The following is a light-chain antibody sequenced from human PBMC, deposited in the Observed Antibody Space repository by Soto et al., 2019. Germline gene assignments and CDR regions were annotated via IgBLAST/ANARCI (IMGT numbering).Light chain of an antibody. CDR2: EVS. J-gene: IGLJ1*01. Sequence: QSALTQPASVSGSPGQSITISCTGTSSDVGGYNYVSWYQQQPGKAPNLLIYEVSNRPSGVSNRFSGSKSGNTASLTISGLQAEDEADYYCNSYTSSSTYVFGTGTQVT. V-gene: IGLV2-14*01. CDR3: NSYTSSSTYV. CDR1: SSDVGGYNY.